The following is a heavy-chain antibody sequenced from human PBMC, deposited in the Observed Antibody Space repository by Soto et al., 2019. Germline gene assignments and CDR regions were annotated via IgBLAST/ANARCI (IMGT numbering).Heavy chain of an antibody. V-gene: IGHV3-48*02. J-gene: IGHJ6*02. CDR1: GFTFSSYS. CDR2: ISSSSSTI. Sequence: GGSLRLSCAASGFTFSSYSMNWVRQAPGKGLEWVSYISSSSSTIYYADSVKGRFTISRDNAKNSLYLQMNSLRDEDTAVYYCARERVPAAKRGYYYGMDVWGQGTTVTVS. D-gene: IGHD2-2*01. CDR3: ARERVPAAKRGYYYGMDV.